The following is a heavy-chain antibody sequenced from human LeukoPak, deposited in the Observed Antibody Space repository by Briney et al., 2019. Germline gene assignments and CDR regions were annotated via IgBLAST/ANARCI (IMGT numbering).Heavy chain of an antibody. CDR2: INQDGSEK. Sequence: PGGSLRLSCAASGFTFSRYWMSWVRQAPGKGLEWVANINQDGSEKYYVDSVKGRFTISRDNSKNTLYLQMNSLRAEDTAVYYCARGKTSQNIVTRKTYNWFDPWGQGTLVTVSS. D-gene: IGHD2/OR15-2a*01. CDR1: GFTFSRYW. V-gene: IGHV3-7*01. J-gene: IGHJ5*02. CDR3: ARGKTSQNIVTRKTYNWFDP.